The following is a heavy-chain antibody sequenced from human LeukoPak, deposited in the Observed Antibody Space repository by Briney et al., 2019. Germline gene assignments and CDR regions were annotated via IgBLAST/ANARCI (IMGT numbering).Heavy chain of an antibody. CDR3: ARVSYTSSWYDIDY. D-gene: IGHD6-13*01. CDR1: GGSISSITYY. CDR2: IYYSGST. Sequence: PSETLSLTCTVSGGSISSITYYWGWIRQPPGKGLEWIGTIYYSGSTYYNPSLTSRVSMSVDTSKSQFSLRLSSVTAADTAMYYYARVSYTSSWYDIDYWGQGALVTVSS. V-gene: IGHV4-39*07. J-gene: IGHJ4*02.